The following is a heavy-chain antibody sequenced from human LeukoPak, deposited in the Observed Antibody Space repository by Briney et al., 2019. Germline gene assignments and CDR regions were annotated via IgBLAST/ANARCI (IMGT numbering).Heavy chain of an antibody. J-gene: IGHJ4*02. CDR1: KFIFSNYW. CDR3: AREDGYCSGGNCYSYFDS. Sequence: PGGSLRLSCEASKFIFSNYWMSWVRQAPGKGLEWVAYIKKTGSETYYVDSVKGRFTITRDNARNSVFLQMNSLRAEDTAVYYCAREDGYCSGGNCYSYFDSWGRGTLVTVSS. D-gene: IGHD2-15*01. CDR2: IKKTGSET. V-gene: IGHV3-7*01.